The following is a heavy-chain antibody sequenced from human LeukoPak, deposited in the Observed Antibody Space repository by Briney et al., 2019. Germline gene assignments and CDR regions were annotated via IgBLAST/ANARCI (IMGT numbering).Heavy chain of an antibody. CDR1: GFTFSGYS. CDR2: ISSTSSTI. Sequence: PGGSLRLSCVASGFTFSGYSINWVRQAPGKGLEWISHISSTSSTIYYADSVQGRFIISRDNAKNSLYLQMNSLRAEDTAIYYCARGASSGWYRFDYWGQGTLVTVSS. V-gene: IGHV3-48*01. J-gene: IGHJ4*02. D-gene: IGHD6-19*01. CDR3: ARGASSGWYRFDY.